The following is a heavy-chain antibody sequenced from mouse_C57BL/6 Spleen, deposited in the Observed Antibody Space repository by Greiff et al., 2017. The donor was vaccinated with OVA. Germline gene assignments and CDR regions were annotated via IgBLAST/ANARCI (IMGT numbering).Heavy chain of an antibody. CDR2: IDPSDSET. J-gene: IGHJ1*03. CDR3: ARLYGSSYDWYFDV. V-gene: IGHV1-52*01. D-gene: IGHD1-1*01. Sequence: QVQLQQSGAELVRPGSSVKLSCKASGYTFTSYWMHWVKQRPIQGLEWIGNIDPSDSETHYNQKFKDKATLTVDKSSSTAYMQLSSLTSEDSAVYYCARLYGSSYDWYFDVWGTGTTVTVSS. CDR1: GYTFTSYW.